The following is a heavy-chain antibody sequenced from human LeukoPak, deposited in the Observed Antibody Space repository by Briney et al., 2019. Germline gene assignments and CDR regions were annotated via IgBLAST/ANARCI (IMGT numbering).Heavy chain of an antibody. CDR2: TYYRSRWLN. CDR3: ARNFHTGFDY. V-gene: IGHV6-1*01. CDR1: GDSVSGSSSA. D-gene: IGHD2-8*02. Sequence: SQTLSLTYAISGDSVSGSSSAWNWIRQSPSRGLEWLGRTYYRSRWLNGYAVSLRGRISISPDTSKNQFSLQLTSMTPEDTAVYYCARNFHTGFDYWDRGILVTVSS. J-gene: IGHJ4*02.